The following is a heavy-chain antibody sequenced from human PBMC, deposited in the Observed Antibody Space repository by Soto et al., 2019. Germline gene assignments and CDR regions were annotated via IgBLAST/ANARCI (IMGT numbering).Heavy chain of an antibody. V-gene: IGHV3-23*01. D-gene: IGHD4-17*01. CDR3: AKSLRTSLTTGYWFDA. CDR1: GFTVITYA. J-gene: IGHJ5*02. Sequence: EVQLLESGGGLVQPGGSLRLSCAGSGFTVITYAMSWVRQAPGKGLEWISSIGGDGRTTYYAGSVKGRFTISRDSSKTTVDMLITNLRAEDTAIYYWAKSLRTSLTTGYWFDAWGQGTLVTVSS. CDR2: IGGDGRTT.